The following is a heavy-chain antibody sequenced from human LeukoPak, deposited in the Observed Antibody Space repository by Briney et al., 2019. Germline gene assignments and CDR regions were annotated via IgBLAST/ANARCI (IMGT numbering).Heavy chain of an antibody. J-gene: IGHJ4*02. CDR1: GFTVSSNY. CDR2: IYTGGST. D-gene: IGHD2-15*01. CDR3: ARDRGGTFGI. V-gene: IGHV3-53*01. Sequence: PGGSLRLSCAASGFTVSSNYMSWVRQAPGKGLEWVSVIYTGGSTYYADSVKGRFTISRDNSKNTLFLQMSSLRGEETAVYFCARDRGGTFGIWGQGTLVTVSS.